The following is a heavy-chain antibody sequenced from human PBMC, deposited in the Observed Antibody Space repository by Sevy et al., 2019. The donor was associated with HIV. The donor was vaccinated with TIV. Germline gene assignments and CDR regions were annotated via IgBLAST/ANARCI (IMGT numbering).Heavy chain of an antibody. V-gene: IGHV3-53*01. CDR3: ARDPPGIAATGGG. Sequence: GESLKSSCAASGFTVSNNYMNWVRQAPGKGLEWVSLIYSGGTTHYADSVKGRFTISRDHSKNTLYLQINSLRAEDTAIYYCARDPPGIAATGGGWGQGTLVTVSS. D-gene: IGHD6-13*01. CDR2: IYSGGTT. CDR1: GFTVSNNY. J-gene: IGHJ4*02.